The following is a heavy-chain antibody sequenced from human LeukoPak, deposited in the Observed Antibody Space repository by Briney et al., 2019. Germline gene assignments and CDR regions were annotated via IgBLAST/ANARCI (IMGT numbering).Heavy chain of an antibody. CDR3: ARRRGGWFDP. J-gene: IGHJ5*02. V-gene: IGHV3-48*03. CDR1: GFTFSSYE. D-gene: IGHD3-16*01. Sequence: PGGSLRLSCAASGFTFSSYEMNWVRQAPGKGLEWVSYISSTGYTIYYADSVKGRFTISRDNAKNSLYLQMNSLRDEDTAVYYCARRRGGWFDPWGQGTLVTVCS. CDR2: ISSTGYTI.